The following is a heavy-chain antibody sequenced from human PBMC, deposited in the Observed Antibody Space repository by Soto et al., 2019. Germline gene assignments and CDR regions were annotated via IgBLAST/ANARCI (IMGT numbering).Heavy chain of an antibody. Sequence: PGGSLRLSCAASGFTFSSYGMHWVRQAPGKGLEWVAVISYDGSNKYYADSVKGRFTISRDNSKHTLYLQMNTLRAEDTAVYYCAKDLMYYDFWCGYSLYGYYYGMAFWGQGTTVTVSS. CDR2: ISYDGSNK. D-gene: IGHD3-3*01. CDR3: AKDLMYYDFWCGYSLYGYYYGMAF. CDR1: GFTFSSYG. V-gene: IGHV3-30*18. J-gene: IGHJ6*02.